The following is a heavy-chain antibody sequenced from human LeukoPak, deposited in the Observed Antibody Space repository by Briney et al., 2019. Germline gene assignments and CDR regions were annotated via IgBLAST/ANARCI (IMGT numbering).Heavy chain of an antibody. V-gene: IGHV3-9*01. Sequence: GGSLRLSCAASGFTFSSYAMHWVRQAPGKGLEWVSGISWNSGSIGYADSVKGRFTISRDNAKNSLYLQMNSLRAEDTALYYCAKGRRFDSSGYYFDYFDYWGQGTLVTVSS. CDR1: GFTFSSYA. CDR2: ISWNSGSI. D-gene: IGHD3-22*01. J-gene: IGHJ4*02. CDR3: AKGRRFDSSGYYFDYFDY.